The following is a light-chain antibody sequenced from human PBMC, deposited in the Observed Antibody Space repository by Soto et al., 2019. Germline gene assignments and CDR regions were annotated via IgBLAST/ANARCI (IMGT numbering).Light chain of an antibody. Sequence: QSALTQPASVSGSPGQSITISCTGTSSDVGGYNYVSWYQQHPGKAPKLMISEVSTRPSGVSTRFSGSKSGNTASLTISGLQAEDEADYYCSSYTSSSTYVFGTGTKVTVL. CDR1: SSDVGGYNY. J-gene: IGLJ1*01. CDR3: SSYTSSSTYV. CDR2: EVS. V-gene: IGLV2-14*01.